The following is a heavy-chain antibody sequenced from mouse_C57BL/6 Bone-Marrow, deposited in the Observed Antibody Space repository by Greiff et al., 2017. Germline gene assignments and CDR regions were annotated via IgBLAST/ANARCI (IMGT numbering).Heavy chain of an antibody. CDR3: ARRYDGYPAWFAY. V-gene: IGHV1-64*01. J-gene: IGHJ3*01. CDR1: GYTFTSYW. CDR2: IHPNSGST. Sequence: QVQLQQPGAELVKPGASVKLSCKASGYTFTSYWMHWVKQRPGQGLEWIGMIHPNSGSTKYNEKFKSKATLTVDKSSSTAYMQLSSLTSEDSAVYYCARRYDGYPAWFAYWGQGTLVTVSA. D-gene: IGHD2-3*01.